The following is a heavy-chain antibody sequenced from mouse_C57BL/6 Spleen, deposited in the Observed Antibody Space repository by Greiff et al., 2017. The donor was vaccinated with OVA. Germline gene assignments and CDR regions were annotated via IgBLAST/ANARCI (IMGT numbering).Heavy chain of an antibody. D-gene: IGHD1-1*01. CDR2: IHPNSGST. CDR1: GYTFTSYW. Sequence: QVQLQQPGAELVKPGASVKLSCKASGYTFTSYWMHWVKQRPGQGLEWIGMIHPNSGSTNYNEKFKSKATLTVDKSSSTAYMQLSSLTSEDSAVYFCTREEGKNSSLDYWGQGTTLTVSS. J-gene: IGHJ2*01. CDR3: TREEGKNSSLDY. V-gene: IGHV1-64*01.